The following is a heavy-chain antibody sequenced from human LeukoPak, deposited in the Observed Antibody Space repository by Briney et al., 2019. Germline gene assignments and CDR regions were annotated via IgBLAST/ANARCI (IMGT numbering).Heavy chain of an antibody. Sequence: ASVKVSCKASGYTFTNYYIHWVRQAPGQGLEWMGLINPGGGNTNYAQNFQGRVTMTRDTSASTVYMELSSLRSEDTAIYYCARIRDGYNDAYDIWGQGTVVTVPS. V-gene: IGHV1-46*01. D-gene: IGHD5-24*01. CDR2: INPGGGNT. CDR1: GYTFTNYY. CDR3: ARIRDGYNDAYDI. J-gene: IGHJ3*02.